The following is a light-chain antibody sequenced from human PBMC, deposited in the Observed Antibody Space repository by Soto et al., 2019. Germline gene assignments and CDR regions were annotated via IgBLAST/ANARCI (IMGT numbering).Light chain of an antibody. J-gene: IGLJ1*01. CDR3: TSYIRSSTLDYV. Sequence: QSVLTQPASVSGSPGQSITISCTGTSSDVGGYNYVSWYQQYPGKAPKLMIYEVSNRPSGVSNRFSDSKSGNTASLTISGIQAEDEADYYCTSYIRSSTLDYVLGTGTKVTVL. CDR1: SSDVGGYNY. V-gene: IGLV2-14*01. CDR2: EVS.